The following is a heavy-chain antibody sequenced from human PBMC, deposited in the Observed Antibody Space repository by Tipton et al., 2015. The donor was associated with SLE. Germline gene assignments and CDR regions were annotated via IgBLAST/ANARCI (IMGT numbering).Heavy chain of an antibody. CDR2: IYYSGST. CDR3: ARAWSGYSSSWYGDYFDY. J-gene: IGHJ4*02. CDR1: GGSISSGSYY. D-gene: IGHD6-13*01. Sequence: GSLRLSCTVSGGSISSGSYYWSWIRQPPGKGLEWIGYIYYSGSTNYNPSLKSRVTISVDTSKNQFSLKLSSVAAADTAVYYCARAWSGYSSSWYGDYFDYWGQGTLVTVSS. V-gene: IGHV4-61*01.